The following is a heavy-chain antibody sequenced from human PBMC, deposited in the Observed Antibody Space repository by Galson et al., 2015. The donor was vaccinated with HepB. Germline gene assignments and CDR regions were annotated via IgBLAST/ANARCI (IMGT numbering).Heavy chain of an antibody. Sequence: SLRLSCAASGFTFSSYAMSWVRQAPGKGLEWVSAITGSGGSTYYADSVKGRFTISRDNSMNTLYLQMNSLRAEDTAIYYCAKHQWELPYFDYWGQGTLVTVSS. J-gene: IGHJ4*02. CDR3: AKHQWELPYFDY. D-gene: IGHD1-26*01. V-gene: IGHV3-23*01. CDR1: GFTFSSYA. CDR2: ITGSGGST.